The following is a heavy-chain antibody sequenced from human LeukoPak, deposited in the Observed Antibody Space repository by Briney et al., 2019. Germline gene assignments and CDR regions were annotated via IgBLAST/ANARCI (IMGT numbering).Heavy chain of an antibody. J-gene: IGHJ3*02. CDR1: GYSFTSYW. CDR2: IYPGDSDT. Sequence: GESLKISFKGSGYSFTSYWIGWVRQMPGKGLEWMGIIYPGDSDTRYSPSFQGQVTISADKSISTAYLQWSSLKASDTAMYYCARRRDSSGYPDAFDIWGQGTMVTVSS. D-gene: IGHD3-22*01. CDR3: ARRRDSSGYPDAFDI. V-gene: IGHV5-51*01.